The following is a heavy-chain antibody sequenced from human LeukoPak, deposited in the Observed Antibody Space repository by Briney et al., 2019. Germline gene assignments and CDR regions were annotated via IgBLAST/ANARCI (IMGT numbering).Heavy chain of an antibody. J-gene: IGHJ6*03. CDR2: ISAYTGNT. D-gene: IGHD6-19*01. Sequence: ASVKVSCKASGYTFTSSGITWVRQAPGQGLEWMGWISAYTGNTNYAQKLQGRVTMTTDTSTSTAYMELRSLRSDDAAVYYCARSYGIAVADPKLYYYYYYMDVWGKGTTVTVSS. CDR3: ARSYGIAVADPKLYYYYYYMDV. V-gene: IGHV1-18*01. CDR1: GYTFTSSG.